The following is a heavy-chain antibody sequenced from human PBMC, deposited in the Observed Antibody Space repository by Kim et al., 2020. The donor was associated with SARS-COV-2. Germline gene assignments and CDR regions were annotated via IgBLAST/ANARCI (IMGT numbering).Heavy chain of an antibody. CDR1: GGSISSSSYY. Sequence: SETLSLTCTVSGGSISSSSYYWGWIRQPPGKGLEWIGSIYYSGSTYYNPSLKSRVTISVDTSKNQFSLKLSSVTAADTAVYYCWGVRGVLWYYYYYGMDVWGQGTTVTVSS. V-gene: IGHV4-39*01. CDR3: WGVRGVLWYYYYYGMDV. J-gene: IGHJ6*02. CDR2: IYYSGST. D-gene: IGHD3-10*01.